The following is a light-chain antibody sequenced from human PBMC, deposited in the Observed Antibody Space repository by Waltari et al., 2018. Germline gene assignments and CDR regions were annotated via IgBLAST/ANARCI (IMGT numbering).Light chain of an antibody. Sequence: SSELTQDPAVSVALGQTVRITCQGDSLRSYYASWYQQKPGQAPVLVIYGQNKRPSGIPDRFSGSSSGNTASLTITGAQAEDEADYYCNSRDSSGNHEVFGTGTKVTVL. V-gene: IGLV3-19*01. J-gene: IGLJ1*01. CDR3: NSRDSSGNHEV. CDR1: SLRSYY. CDR2: GQN.